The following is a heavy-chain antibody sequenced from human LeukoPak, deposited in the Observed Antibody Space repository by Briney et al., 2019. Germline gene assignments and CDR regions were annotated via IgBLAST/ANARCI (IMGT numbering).Heavy chain of an antibody. V-gene: IGHV4-61*01. CDR2: IYYSGST. Sequence: SETLSLTCTVSGGSVSSGSYYWSWIRQPPGKGLEWIGYIYYSGSTNYNPSLKSRVTISVDTSKNQFSLKLSSVTAADTAVYYCARNRRGDYYYGMDVWGEGTTVTVSS. CDR3: ARNRRGDYYYGMDV. J-gene: IGHJ6*04. D-gene: IGHD1-14*01. CDR1: GGSVSSGSYY.